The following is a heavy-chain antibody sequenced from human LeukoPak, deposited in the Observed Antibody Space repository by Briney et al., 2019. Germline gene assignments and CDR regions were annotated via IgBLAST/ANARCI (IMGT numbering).Heavy chain of an antibody. V-gene: IGHV4-39*07. D-gene: IGHD6-13*01. CDR1: GGSISSDTYF. Sequence: SETLSLTCTVSGGSISSDTYFWSWIRQPAGKGLEWIGSIYHSGSTYYNPSLKSRVTISVDTSKNQFSLKLSSVTAADTAVYYCARDIPQLVFFDYWGQGTLVTVSS. CDR2: IYHSGST. CDR3: ARDIPQLVFFDY. J-gene: IGHJ4*02.